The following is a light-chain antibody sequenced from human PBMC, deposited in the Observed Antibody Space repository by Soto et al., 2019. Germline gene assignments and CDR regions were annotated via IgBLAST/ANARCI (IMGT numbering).Light chain of an antibody. J-gene: IGKJ4*01. CDR2: GAS. Sequence: EIVMTQSPATLSLSPGERATLSCRASQTVNNNYVAWYQQKPGQAPRLLIYGASNRATGIPDRFSGSGSGTDFTLTISRLEPEDFAVYYCQQYESSPPLTFGGGTKVDIK. V-gene: IGKV3-20*01. CDR3: QQYESSPPLT. CDR1: QTVNNNY.